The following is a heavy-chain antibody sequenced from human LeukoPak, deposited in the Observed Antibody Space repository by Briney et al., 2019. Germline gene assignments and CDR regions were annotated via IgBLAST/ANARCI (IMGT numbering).Heavy chain of an antibody. J-gene: IGHJ3*02. CDR1: GGSISSGSYY. CDR3: ARTSAPQYDFWSGYLDI. V-gene: IGHV4-61*02. CDR2: IYTSGST. Sequence: SETLSLTCTVSGGSISSGSYYWSWIRQPAGKGLEWIGRIYTSGSTNYNPSLKSRVTISVDTSKNQFSLKLSSVTAADTAVYYCARTSAPQYDFWSGYLDIWGQGTMVTVSS. D-gene: IGHD3-3*01.